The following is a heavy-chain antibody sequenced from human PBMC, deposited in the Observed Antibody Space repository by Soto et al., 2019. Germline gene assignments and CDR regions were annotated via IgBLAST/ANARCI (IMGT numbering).Heavy chain of an antibody. CDR2: ISSSSSTI. CDR1: GFTFSSYS. V-gene: IGHV3-48*02. CDR3: ASLYYYDSSGYRDAFDI. Sequence: GGSLRLSCAASGFTFSSYSMNWVRQAPGKGLEWVSYISSSSSTIYYADSVKGRFTISRDNAKNSLYLQMNSLRDEDAAVYDGASLYYYDSSGYRDAFDIWGQGTMVTVSS. D-gene: IGHD3-22*01. J-gene: IGHJ3*02.